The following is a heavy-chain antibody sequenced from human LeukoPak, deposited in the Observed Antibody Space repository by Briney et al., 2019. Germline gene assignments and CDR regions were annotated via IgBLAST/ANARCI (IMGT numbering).Heavy chain of an antibody. Sequence: PGRSLRLSCAASGFSFSNYGMHWVRKAPGKGLEWVAVIWYDGTSKYYADSVKGRFTISRDNSKNTLYLQMNSLRVEDTAVYYCAKDGSGTYSRFDYWGQGTLVTVSS. V-gene: IGHV3-33*06. D-gene: IGHD3-10*01. J-gene: IGHJ4*02. CDR3: AKDGSGTYSRFDY. CDR2: IWYDGTSK. CDR1: GFSFSNYG.